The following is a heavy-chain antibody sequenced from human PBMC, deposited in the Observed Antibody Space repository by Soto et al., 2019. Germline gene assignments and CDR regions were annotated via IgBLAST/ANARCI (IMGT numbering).Heavy chain of an antibody. V-gene: IGHV3-33*01. J-gene: IGHJ6*02. CDR2: IWYDGSNK. CDR1: GFTFSIYG. CDR3: ARDAQLWFGELFLYYYYYGMDV. D-gene: IGHD3-10*01. Sequence: GGSLRLSCAASGFTFSIYGMHWVRQAPGKGLEWVAVIWYDGSNKYYADSVKGRFTISRDNSKNTLYLQMNSLRAEDTAVYYCARDAQLWFGELFLYYYYYGMDVWGQGTTVTVSS.